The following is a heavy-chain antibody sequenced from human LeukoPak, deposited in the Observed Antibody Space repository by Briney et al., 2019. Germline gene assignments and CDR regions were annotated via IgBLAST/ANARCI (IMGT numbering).Heavy chain of an antibody. CDR3: ARRGWGYHDSSGYYRFDY. CDR1: GGSFSGCY. J-gene: IGHJ4*02. D-gene: IGHD3-22*01. CDR2: INHSGST. Sequence: SEILSLTCAVYGGSFSGCYWSWIRQPPGKGLEWIGEINHSGSTNYNPSLKSRVTISVDTSKNQFSLKLSSVTAADTAVYYCARRGWGYHDSSGYYRFDYWGQGTLVTVSS. V-gene: IGHV4-34*01.